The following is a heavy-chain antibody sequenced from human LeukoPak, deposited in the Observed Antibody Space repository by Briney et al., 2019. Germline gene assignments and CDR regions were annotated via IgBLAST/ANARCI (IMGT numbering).Heavy chain of an antibody. CDR2: IYSGGNT. Sequence: GGSLRLSCGDSGFXVSTNYISWVRQAPGRGLEWVSVIYSGGNTYYADSVKGRFTISRDNSKNTLYLQMNSLRAEDTAVYYCARDSGTTVGYFDYWGQGTLVTVSS. J-gene: IGHJ4*02. CDR1: GFXVSTNY. V-gene: IGHV3-66*01. CDR3: ARDSGTTVGYFDY. D-gene: IGHD4-23*01.